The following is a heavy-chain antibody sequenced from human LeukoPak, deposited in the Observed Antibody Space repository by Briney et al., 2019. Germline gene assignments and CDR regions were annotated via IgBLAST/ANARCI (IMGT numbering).Heavy chain of an antibody. CDR2: INTNTGNP. D-gene: IGHD5-24*01. CDR3: ARGGPVEMATTPIDY. CDR1: GYTFTSYA. J-gene: IGHJ4*02. Sequence: ASVKVSCKASGYTFTSYAMNWVRQAPGQGLEWMGWINTNTGNPTYAQGFTGRFVFSLDTSVSTAYLQISSLRAEDTAVYYCARGGPVEMATTPIDYWGQGTLITVSS. V-gene: IGHV7-4-1*02.